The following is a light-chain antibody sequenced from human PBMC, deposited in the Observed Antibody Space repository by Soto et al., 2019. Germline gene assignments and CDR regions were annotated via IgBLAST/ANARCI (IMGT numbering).Light chain of an antibody. V-gene: IGLV6-57*04. Sequence: NFMLTQPHSVSESPGKTVTISCTRSSGNIAFNYVQWYQQRPGRAPAPIIYGDSLRHSGVPDRFSGSIDISSNSASLTISGLQPEDEAGYYCQSYGVFGGRTKVTVL. J-gene: IGLJ3*02. CDR2: GDS. CDR3: QSYGV. CDR1: SGNIAFNY.